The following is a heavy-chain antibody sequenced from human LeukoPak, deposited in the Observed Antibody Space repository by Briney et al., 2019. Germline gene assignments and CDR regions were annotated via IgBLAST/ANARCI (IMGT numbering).Heavy chain of an antibody. CDR3: ARETYGSGRDNWFDP. D-gene: IGHD3-10*01. J-gene: IGHJ5*02. V-gene: IGHV3-21*01. CDR1: GFTFSRYN. CDR2: ISSSSSYI. Sequence: PGGSLRLSCAASGFTFSRYNMNWVRQAPGKGLEWVSFISSSSSYIYYADSVKGRFTISRDNAKNSLYLQMNSLRAEDTAVYYCARETYGSGRDNWFDPWGQGTLVTVSS.